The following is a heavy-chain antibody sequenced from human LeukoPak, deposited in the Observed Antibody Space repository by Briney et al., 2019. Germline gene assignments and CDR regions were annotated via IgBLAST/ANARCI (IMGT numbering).Heavy chain of an antibody. Sequence: HPGGSLRLSCAASGFTFSSYGMHWVRQAPGKGLEWVAFIRYDRRNQYYADSVKGRFTISRDNSKNTLYLQMNSLRAEDTAVYYCARETDSTLFDYWGQGTLVTVSS. J-gene: IGHJ4*02. V-gene: IGHV3-30*02. CDR1: GFTFSSYG. CDR2: IRYDRRNQ. CDR3: ARETDSTLFDY. D-gene: IGHD2/OR15-2a*01.